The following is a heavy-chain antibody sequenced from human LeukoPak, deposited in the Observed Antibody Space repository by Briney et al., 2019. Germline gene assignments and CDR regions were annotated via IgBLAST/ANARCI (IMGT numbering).Heavy chain of an antibody. CDR2: INSDGSST. CDR3: ARDVGFYSSSDLFDY. CDR1: GFTFSSYW. Sequence: GGSLRLSCAASGFTFSSYWMHWVRQAPGEGLVWVSRINSDGSSTSYADSVKGRFTISRDNAKNTLHLQMNSLRAEDTAVYYCARDVGFYSSSDLFDYWGQGTLVTVSS. J-gene: IGHJ4*02. D-gene: IGHD6-6*01. V-gene: IGHV3-74*01.